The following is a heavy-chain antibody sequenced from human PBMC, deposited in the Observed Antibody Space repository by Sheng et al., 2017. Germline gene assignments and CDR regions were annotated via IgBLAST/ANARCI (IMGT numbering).Heavy chain of an antibody. CDR1: GYTFTSYG. Sequence: QVQLVQSGAEVKKPGASVKVSCKASGYTFTSYGISWVRQAPGQGLEWMGWISAYNGNTNYAQKLQGRVTMTTDTSTSTAYMELRSLRSDDTAVYYCARSYYDYIWGSYRSSAYFDYWGQGTLVTVSS. CDR3: ARSYYDYIWGSYRSSAYFDY. J-gene: IGHJ4*02. CDR2: ISAYNGNT. D-gene: IGHD3-16*02. V-gene: IGHV1-18*01.